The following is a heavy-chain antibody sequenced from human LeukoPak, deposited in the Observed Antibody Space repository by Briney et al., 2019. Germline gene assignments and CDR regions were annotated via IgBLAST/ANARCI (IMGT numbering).Heavy chain of an antibody. CDR1: GFTFSFYT. Sequence: GGSLRLSCAASGFTFSFYTMSWVRQAPGKGLEWVSGLSGSGGSTYYSDSVKGRFTISRDNSKNTLYLQIDFLTAEDTAVYYCARSPVAGPPNYFDYLSQGTLVTVSS. D-gene: IGHD6-19*01. CDR2: LSGSGGST. J-gene: IGHJ4*02. CDR3: ARSPVAGPPNYFDY. V-gene: IGHV3-23*01.